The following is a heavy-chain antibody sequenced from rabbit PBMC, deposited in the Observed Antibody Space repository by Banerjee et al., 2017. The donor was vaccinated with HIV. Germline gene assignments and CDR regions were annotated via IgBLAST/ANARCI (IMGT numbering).Heavy chain of an antibody. D-gene: IGHD8-1*01. CDR3: ARSVGSSYYYGMDL. CDR2: IYAGGGSA. Sequence: QEQLVESGGGLVKPGASLTLTCTASGFSFSSRYYMCWVRQAPGKGLEWIGCIYAGGGSAYYASWVISRFTISKTSSTTVTLQMTSLTAANTATYFCARSVGSSYYYGMDLWGPGTLVTVS. J-gene: IGHJ6*01. V-gene: IGHV1S45*01. CDR1: GFSFSSRYY.